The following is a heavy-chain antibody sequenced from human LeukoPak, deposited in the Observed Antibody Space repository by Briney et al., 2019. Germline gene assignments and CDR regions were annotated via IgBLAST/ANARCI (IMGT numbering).Heavy chain of an antibody. D-gene: IGHD3-10*01. V-gene: IGHV3-30-3*01. CDR1: GFTFSSYT. J-gene: IGHJ6*02. Sequence: GGSLRLSCAASGFTFSSYTVHWVRQAPGKWLEWVAVISYDGSNKYYADSVKGRFTIARDNSKNTLYLQMNSLRAEDTAVYYCARGLHYYYYGMDVWGQGTTVTVSS. CDR2: ISYDGSNK. CDR3: ARGLHYYYYGMDV.